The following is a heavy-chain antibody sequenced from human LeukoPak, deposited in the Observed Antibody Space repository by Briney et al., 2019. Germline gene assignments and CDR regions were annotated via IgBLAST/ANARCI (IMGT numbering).Heavy chain of an antibody. J-gene: IGHJ4*02. CDR1: GDSISSGDYY. Sequence: PSETLSLTCTVSGDSISSGDYYWNWIRQPPGKGLEWIGYIYRSGSTYYNPSLESRVIISVDRSKNQFSLKLSSVTAAHTAVYYCARAPGPAATFFDYWGQGTLVAVSS. CDR2: IYRSGST. CDR3: ARAPGPAATFFDY. V-gene: IGHV4-30-2*01. D-gene: IGHD2-2*01.